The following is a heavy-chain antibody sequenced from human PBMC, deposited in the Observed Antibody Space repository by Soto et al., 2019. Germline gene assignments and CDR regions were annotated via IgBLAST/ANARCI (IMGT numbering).Heavy chain of an antibody. Sequence: QVQLVESGGGVVQPGRSLRLSCAASGFTFSSYGMRWVRQAPGKGLEWVAVIWYDGSNKYYADSVKGRFTISRDNSKNTLYLQMNSLRAEDTAVYYCARPASIPTDAFDIWGQGTMVTVSS. CDR3: ARPASIPTDAFDI. CDR2: IWYDGSNK. CDR1: GFTFSSYG. V-gene: IGHV3-33*01. D-gene: IGHD2-21*01. J-gene: IGHJ3*02.